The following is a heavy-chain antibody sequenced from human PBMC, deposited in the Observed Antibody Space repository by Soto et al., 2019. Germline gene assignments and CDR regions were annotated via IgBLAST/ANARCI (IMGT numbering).Heavy chain of an antibody. CDR1: GYTFSNYD. CDR2: VNPNNGDT. V-gene: IGHV1-8*01. D-gene: IGHD3-10*01. CDR3: AKVSRKGSAIDFDY. Sequence: QVQLVQSGAELKKPGASVKVSCKASGYTFSNYDMNWERQATGQGPEWIGWVNPNNGDTGYAQKFHGRVTLTTDISTTTAYMELTSLRSEDTAIYYCAKVSRKGSAIDFDYWGQGTLITVSS. J-gene: IGHJ4*02.